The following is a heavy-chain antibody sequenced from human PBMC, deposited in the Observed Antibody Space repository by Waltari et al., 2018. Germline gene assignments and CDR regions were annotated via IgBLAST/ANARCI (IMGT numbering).Heavy chain of an antibody. CDR1: GFTFGDYA. V-gene: IGHV3-49*04. CDR2: SSSKTYGGIP. Sequence: EVQVVESGGGLVEPGRSLRLSCTASGFTFGDYALTWVRQAPGKGLEWIAFSSSKTYGGIPQYAASVKGRFVVSTDDSTTIAYLQMYSLRTEDTGMYYCTRAVAAAGTGYSDYWGQGALVTVSS. CDR3: TRAVAAAGTGYSDY. J-gene: IGHJ4*02. D-gene: IGHD6-13*01.